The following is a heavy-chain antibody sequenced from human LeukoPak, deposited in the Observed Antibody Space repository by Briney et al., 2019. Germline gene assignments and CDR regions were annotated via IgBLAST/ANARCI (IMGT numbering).Heavy chain of an antibody. CDR1: GFTFSIYG. D-gene: IGHD6-19*01. Sequence: GGSLRLSCAASGFTFSIYGMHWVRQAPGKGLEWVAVISYDGSNKYYADSVKGRFTISRDNSKNTLYLQMNSLRAEDTAVYYCARGRYSSGRNYYYYGMDVWGQGTTVTVSS. V-gene: IGHV3-30*19. CDR2: ISYDGSNK. CDR3: ARGRYSSGRNYYYYGMDV. J-gene: IGHJ6*02.